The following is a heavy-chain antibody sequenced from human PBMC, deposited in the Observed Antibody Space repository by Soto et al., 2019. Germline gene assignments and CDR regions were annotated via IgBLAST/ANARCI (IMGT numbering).Heavy chain of an antibody. CDR3: ARDTSGGIFAPDY. CDR2: INPSGGST. Sequence: GGSLRLSCAASGFTFSSYAMHWVRQAPGQGLEWMGIINPSGGSTSYAQKFQGRVTMTRDTSTSTVYMELSSLRSEDTAVYYCARDTSGGIFAPDYWGQGTLVTVSS. V-gene: IGHV1-46*03. D-gene: IGHD2-15*01. J-gene: IGHJ4*02. CDR1: GFTFSSYA.